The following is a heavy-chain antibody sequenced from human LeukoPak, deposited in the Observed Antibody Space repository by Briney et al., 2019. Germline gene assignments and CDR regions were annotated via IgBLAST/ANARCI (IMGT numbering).Heavy chain of an antibody. CDR2: INSDGSST. CDR3: ARPISPAWEAFDI. V-gene: IGHV3-74*01. CDR1: GFTFSSYA. J-gene: IGHJ3*02. D-gene: IGHD1-26*01. Sequence: GGSLRLSCAASGFTFSSYAMTWVRQAPGKGLVWVSRINSDGSSTSYADSVKGRFTISRDNAKNTLYLQMNSLRAEDTAVYYCARPISPAWEAFDIWGQGTMVTVSS.